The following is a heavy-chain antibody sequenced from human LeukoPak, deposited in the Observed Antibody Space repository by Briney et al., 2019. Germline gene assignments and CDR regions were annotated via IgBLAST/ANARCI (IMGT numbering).Heavy chain of an antibody. CDR2: INSDGSST. D-gene: IGHD1-26*01. CDR1: GFTFSNYW. Sequence: GGSLRLSCAASGFTFSNYWMHWVRQAPGKGLVWVSRINSDGSSTSYADSVRGRFTISRDNAKNTLYLQMNSLRAEDTAVYYCARVSSGSYFGYYYYYMDVWGKGTTVTVSS. J-gene: IGHJ6*03. V-gene: IGHV3-74*01. CDR3: ARVSSGSYFGYYYYYMDV.